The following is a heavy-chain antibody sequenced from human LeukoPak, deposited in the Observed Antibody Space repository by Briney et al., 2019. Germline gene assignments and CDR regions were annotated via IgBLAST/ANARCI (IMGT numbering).Heavy chain of an antibody. V-gene: IGHV3-11*01. J-gene: IGHJ6*02. CDR3: ARSIGLNGGGVGV. CDR2: ITASGNTI. D-gene: IGHD4-23*01. Sequence: GGSLRLSCAASGFTFSDYNMNWVRQAPGKGLEWVSYITASGNTIYYADSVKGRFTISRDNAKNSLYLQMNSLRAEDTAVYYCARSIGLNGGGVGVWGQVTTVTVSS. CDR1: GFTFSDYN.